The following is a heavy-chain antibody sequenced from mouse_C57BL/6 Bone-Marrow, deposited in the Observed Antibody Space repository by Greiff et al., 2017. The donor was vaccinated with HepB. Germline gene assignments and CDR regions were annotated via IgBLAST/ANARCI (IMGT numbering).Heavy chain of an antibody. J-gene: IGHJ2*01. Sequence: EVKLVESGGGLVQPGGSLKLSCAASGFTFSDYYMYWVRQTPGKRLEWVAYISNGGGSTYYPDTVKGRFTISRDNAKNTLYLQMSRLKSEDTSMYYCARRFITTVALDDWGQGTTLTVSS. CDR2: ISNGGGST. V-gene: IGHV5-12*01. CDR3: ARRFITTVALDD. CDR1: GFTFSDYY. D-gene: IGHD1-1*01.